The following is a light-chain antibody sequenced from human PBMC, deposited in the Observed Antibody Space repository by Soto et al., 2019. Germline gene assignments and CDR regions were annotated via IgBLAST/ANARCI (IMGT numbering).Light chain of an antibody. CDR1: QSLAHSDGNTY. CDR3: MQGTHWPLT. Sequence: DVVMTQSPLSLPVTLRQPASISCRSSQSLAHSDGNTYLNWFQQGPGQSPRRLIYKVSNRDSGVPDRFSGSGSATDLTLRISRVEAEDVGVYYCMQGTHWPLTFGGGTKVEIK. V-gene: IGKV2-30*02. CDR2: KVS. J-gene: IGKJ4*01.